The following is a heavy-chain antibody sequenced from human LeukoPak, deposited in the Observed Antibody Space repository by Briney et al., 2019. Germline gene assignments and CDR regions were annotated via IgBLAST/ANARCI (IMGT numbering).Heavy chain of an antibody. CDR2: IIPILGIA. D-gene: IGHD3-22*01. J-gene: IGHJ3*02. Sequence: SSVKVSCQASGGTFSSYAISWVRQAPGQGLEWMGRIIPILGIAHYAQKVQGRVTITADKSTSTAYMDVSSLRSEDTAVYYCAREVVGGAFDIWGQGTMVTVSS. CDR3: AREVVGGAFDI. V-gene: IGHV1-69*04. CDR1: GGTFSSYA.